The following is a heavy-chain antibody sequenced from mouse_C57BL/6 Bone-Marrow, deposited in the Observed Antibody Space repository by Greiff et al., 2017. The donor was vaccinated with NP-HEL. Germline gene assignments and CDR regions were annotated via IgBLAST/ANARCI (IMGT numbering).Heavy chain of an antibody. Sequence: EVQLQQSVAELVRPGASVKLSCTASGFNIQNTYMHWVKQRPEQGLEWIGRIDPANGNTKYAPKFQGKATITADTSSNTAYLQLSSLTSEDTAIYYCARSVYYDYDGDWYFDVWGTGTTVTVSS. CDR1: GFNIQNTY. V-gene: IGHV14-3*01. CDR3: ARSVYYDYDGDWYFDV. J-gene: IGHJ1*03. CDR2: IDPANGNT. D-gene: IGHD2-4*01.